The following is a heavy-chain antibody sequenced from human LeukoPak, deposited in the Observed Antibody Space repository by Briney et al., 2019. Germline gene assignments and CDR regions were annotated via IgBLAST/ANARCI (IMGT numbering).Heavy chain of an antibody. CDR3: ARGSGVTHWYAP. CDR1: GGSISSSSYY. D-gene: IGHD3-10*01. CDR2: ICYSGST. V-gene: IGHV4-39*01. J-gene: IGHJ5*02. Sequence: SETLSLTCTVSGGSISSSSYYWGWIRQPPGKGLEWIRSICYSGSTYYNPSLKSRVTISVDTSKNQFSLKLSSVTAADTAVYYCARGSGVTHWYAPWGQGTLVTVSS.